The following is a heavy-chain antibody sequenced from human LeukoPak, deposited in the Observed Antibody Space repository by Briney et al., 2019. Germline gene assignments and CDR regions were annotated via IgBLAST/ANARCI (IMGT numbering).Heavy chain of an antibody. CDR2: INPNSGGT. CDR1: GYTFTGYY. CDR3: ARRDYYGSGSYYSHNWFDP. J-gene: IGHJ5*02. V-gene: IGHV1-2*02. D-gene: IGHD3-10*01. Sequence: ASVKVSCKASGYTFTGYYMHWVRQPPGQGLEWMGWINPNSGGTNYAQKFQGRVTMTRDTSISTAYMELSRLRSDDTAVYYCARRDYYGSGSYYSHNWFDPWGHGTLVTASS.